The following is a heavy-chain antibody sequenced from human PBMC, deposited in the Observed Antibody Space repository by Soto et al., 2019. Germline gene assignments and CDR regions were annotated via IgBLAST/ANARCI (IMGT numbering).Heavy chain of an antibody. J-gene: IGHJ5*02. CDR3: ARGYCSGGSCYDNWFDP. D-gene: IGHD2-15*01. CDR1: GYTFTSYY. V-gene: IGHV1-46*01. Sequence: ASVKVSCKASGYTFTSYYMHWVRQAPGQGLEWMGIINPSGGSTSYAQKFQGRVTMTRDTSISTAYTELSRLRSDDTAVYYCARGYCSGGSCYDNWFDPWGKGTLVTVSS. CDR2: INPSGGST.